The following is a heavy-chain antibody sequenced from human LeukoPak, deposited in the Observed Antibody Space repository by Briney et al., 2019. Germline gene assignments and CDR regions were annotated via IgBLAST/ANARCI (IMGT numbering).Heavy chain of an antibody. Sequence: GGSLRLSCAASGFTFSSYGMHWVRQAPGKGLEWVAVISYDGSNKYYADSVKGRFTISRDNSKNTLYLQMNSLRAEDTAVYYCAKDAEYYYDSSGYYHSSDYWGQGTLVTVSS. CDR2: ISYDGSNK. D-gene: IGHD3-22*01. CDR3: AKDAEYYYDSSGYYHSSDY. V-gene: IGHV3-30*18. J-gene: IGHJ4*02. CDR1: GFTFSSYG.